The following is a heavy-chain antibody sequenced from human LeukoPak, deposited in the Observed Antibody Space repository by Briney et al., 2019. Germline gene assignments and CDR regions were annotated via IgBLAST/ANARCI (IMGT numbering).Heavy chain of an antibody. CDR3: ARAQSGSYYWGVDY. CDR1: GGTFSSYA. J-gene: IGHJ4*02. V-gene: IGHV1-69*05. D-gene: IGHD1-26*01. CDR2: IIPIFGTA. Sequence: GASVKVSCKASGGTFSSYAISWVRQAPGQGLEWMGGIIPIFGTANYAQKFQGRVTITTDESTSTAYMEPSSLRSEDTAVYYCARAQSGSYYWGVDYWGQGTLVTVSS.